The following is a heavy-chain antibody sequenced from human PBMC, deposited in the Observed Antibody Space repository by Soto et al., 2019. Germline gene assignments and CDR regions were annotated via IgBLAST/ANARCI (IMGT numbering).Heavy chain of an antibody. CDR1: GYSFTSYW. Sequence: GESLKISCKSSGYSFTSYWMGWVRQMPGKGLEWMGIIHPYDSDTRYSPSFQGQVTISADTSISTAYLQWSSLKASDTAMYYCARIIGSYRAGYFDYWGQGTLVTVYS. CDR3: ARIIGSYRAGYFDY. D-gene: IGHD3-16*01. CDR2: IHPYDSDT. V-gene: IGHV5-51*01. J-gene: IGHJ4*02.